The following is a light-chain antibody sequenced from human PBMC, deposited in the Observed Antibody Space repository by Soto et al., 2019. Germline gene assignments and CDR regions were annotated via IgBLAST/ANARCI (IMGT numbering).Light chain of an antibody. CDR3: QQYNSYPMYT. CDR2: DAS. V-gene: IGKV1-5*01. Sequence: DIQMAQSPSALSASVGERVTSSCRASQSISSWLAWYQQKPGKAPKLLIYDASSLESGVPSRFSGSGSGTEFTLTISSLQPDDFATYYCQQYNSYPMYTFGQGTKVDIK. CDR1: QSISSW. J-gene: IGKJ2*01.